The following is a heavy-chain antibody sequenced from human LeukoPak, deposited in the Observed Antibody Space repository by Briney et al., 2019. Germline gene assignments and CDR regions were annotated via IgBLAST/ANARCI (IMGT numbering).Heavy chain of an antibody. V-gene: IGHV4-39*01. J-gene: IGHJ4*02. CDR1: GGSISSSSYY. CDR2: IYYSGST. D-gene: IGHD2-15*01. CDR3: ARHKLGYCSGGSCSFDY. Sequence: SETLSLTCTVSGGSISSSSYYWGWIRQPPGKGLEWIGSIYYSGSTYYNPSLKSRVTISVGTSKNQFSLKLSSVTAADTAVYYCARHKLGYCSGGSCSFDYWGQGTLVTVSS.